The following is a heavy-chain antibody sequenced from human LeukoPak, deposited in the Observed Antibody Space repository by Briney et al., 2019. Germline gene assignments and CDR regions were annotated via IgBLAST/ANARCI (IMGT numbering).Heavy chain of an antibody. V-gene: IGHV4-59*01. J-gene: IGHJ4*02. D-gene: IGHD6-13*01. CDR1: GDSIRDYY. CDR2: IYHSGNT. CDR3: AREEGIATSGALEY. Sequence: SGTLSLTCSVSGDSIRDYYWSWIRQPPGKGLEWIGFIYHSGNTNYNPSLSTRVTMSVDTSRTQISLNLRSVTAADTAVYYCAREEGIATSGALEYWGQGILVTVSS.